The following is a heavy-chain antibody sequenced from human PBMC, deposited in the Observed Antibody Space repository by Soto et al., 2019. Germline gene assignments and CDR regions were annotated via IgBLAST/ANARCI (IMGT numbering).Heavy chain of an antibody. D-gene: IGHD6-19*01. Sequence: PGGSLRLSCAASGFTFSSYAMHWVRQAPGKGLEWVAVISYDGSNKYYADSVKGRFTISRDNSKNTLYLQMNSLRAEDTAVYYCARPSPRSPISIAVAGTTFDYWGQGTLVTVSS. CDR3: ARPSPRSPISIAVAGTTFDY. V-gene: IGHV3-30-3*01. CDR2: ISYDGSNK. CDR1: GFTFSSYA. J-gene: IGHJ4*02.